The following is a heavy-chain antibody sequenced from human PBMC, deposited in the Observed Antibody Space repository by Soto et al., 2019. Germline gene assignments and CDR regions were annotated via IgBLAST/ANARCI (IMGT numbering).Heavy chain of an antibody. Sequence: QVQLVQSGAEVQKPGSSVKVSCKASGGTFSSYAISWVRQAPGQGLEWMGGIIPIFGKANYAQKFQGRVTITADESTSAAYMELSSLSSEDTAVYYWARGDDYLSDYWGQGTLVTVSS. D-gene: IGHD4-17*01. V-gene: IGHV1-69*01. J-gene: IGHJ4*02. CDR3: ARGDDYLSDY. CDR2: IIPIFGKA. CDR1: GGTFSSYA.